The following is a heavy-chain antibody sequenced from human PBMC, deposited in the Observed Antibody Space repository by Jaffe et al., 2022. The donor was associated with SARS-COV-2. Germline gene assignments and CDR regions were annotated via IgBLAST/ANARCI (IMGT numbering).Heavy chain of an antibody. J-gene: IGHJ6*02. D-gene: IGHD5-12*01. Sequence: QVQLQQWGAGLLKPSETLSLTCAVYGGSFSGYYWSWIRQPPGKGLEWIGEINHSGSTNYNPSLKSRVTISVDTSKNQFSLKLSSVTAADTAVYYCARVGGYSGYDYHSSVPYYYYGMDVWGQGTTVTVSS. V-gene: IGHV4-34*01. CDR2: INHSGST. CDR1: GGSFSGYY. CDR3: ARVGGYSGYDYHSSVPYYYYGMDV.